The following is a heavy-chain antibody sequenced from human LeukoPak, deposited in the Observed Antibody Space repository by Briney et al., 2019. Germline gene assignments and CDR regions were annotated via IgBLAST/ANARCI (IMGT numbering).Heavy chain of an antibody. CDR1: GFTFSNSW. CDR3: ARGPLGYYYYYGMDV. Sequence: GGSLRLSCAASGFTFSNSWMHWVRQAPGKGLEWVSVIYSGGSTYYADSVKGRFTISRDNSKNTLYLQMNSLRAEDTAVYYCARGPLGYYYYYGMDVWGQGTTVTVSS. CDR2: IYSGGST. D-gene: IGHD7-27*01. V-gene: IGHV3-53*01. J-gene: IGHJ6*02.